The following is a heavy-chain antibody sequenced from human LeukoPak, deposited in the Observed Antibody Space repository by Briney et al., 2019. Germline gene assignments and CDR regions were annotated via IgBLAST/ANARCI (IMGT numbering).Heavy chain of an antibody. J-gene: IGHJ6*02. D-gene: IGHD3-3*01. CDR1: GGSISSYY. CDR2: IYYSGST. CDR3: ARDSGYYDFWSGYFPLYYYYGMDV. Sequence: SETLSLTCTVSGGSISSYYWSWIRQPPGKGLEWIGYIYYSGSTSYNPSLKSRVTISVDTSKNQFSLKLSSVTAADTAVYYCARDSGYYDFWSGYFPLYYYYGMDVWGQGTTVTVSS. V-gene: IGHV4-59*01.